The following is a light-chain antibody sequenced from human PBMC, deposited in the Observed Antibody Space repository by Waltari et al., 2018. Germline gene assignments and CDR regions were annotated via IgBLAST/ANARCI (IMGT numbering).Light chain of an antibody. Sequence: QSALTQPPSASGSPRQSVTISCTGTSRDVGGFDYVSWYQQHPGKVPRLMIYEVSKRPSGVPDRFSGSKSGNTASLTVSGLQVEDEADYYCSSFAGSSQMLFGGGTKLTVL. CDR1: SRDVGGFDY. J-gene: IGLJ2*01. CDR3: SSFAGSSQML. V-gene: IGLV2-8*01. CDR2: EVS.